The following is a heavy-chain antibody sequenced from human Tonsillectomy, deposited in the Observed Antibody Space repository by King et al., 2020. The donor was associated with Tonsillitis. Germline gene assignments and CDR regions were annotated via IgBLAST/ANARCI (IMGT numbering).Heavy chain of an antibody. D-gene: IGHD4-17*01. J-gene: IGHJ6*03. Sequence: VQLVESGGGLVQPGGSLRLSCAASGFTFSSYAMSWVRQAPGKGLEWVSAISCSGGSTYYADSVKGRFTISRDNSKNTLYLQMNSLRAEDTAVYYCAKVGTTVTTYYYYYMDVWGKGTTVTVSS. CDR2: ISCSGGST. CDR3: AKVGTTVTTYYYYYMDV. V-gene: IGHV3-23*04. CDR1: GFTFSSYA.